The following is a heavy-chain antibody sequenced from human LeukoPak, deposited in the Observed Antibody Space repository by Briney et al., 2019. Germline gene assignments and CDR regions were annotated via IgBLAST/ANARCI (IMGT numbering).Heavy chain of an antibody. J-gene: IGHJ4*02. Sequence: GGSLRLSCAASGFIVSSSYMSWVRQAPGKGLEWVSVTYSGGVTYYEDSVKGRFFISRDNSKNTVYLQMNSLRAEDTAVYYCAKVLPAAIGYFDYWGQGTLVTVSS. V-gene: IGHV3-53*01. CDR2: TYSGGVT. CDR3: AKVLPAAIGYFDY. CDR1: GFIVSSSY. D-gene: IGHD2-2*02.